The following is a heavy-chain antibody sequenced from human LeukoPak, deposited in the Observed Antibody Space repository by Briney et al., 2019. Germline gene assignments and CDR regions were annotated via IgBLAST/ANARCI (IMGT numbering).Heavy chain of an antibody. CDR2: ISSSSSTI. CDR3: ARDVNWAPDY. D-gene: IGHD7-27*01. J-gene: IGHJ4*02. V-gene: IGHV3-48*02. CDR1: GFTFNSYS. Sequence: EGSLRLSCAASGFTFNSYSMNWVRQAPGKGLEWVSYISSSSSTIYYADSVKGRFTISRDNAKNSLYLRMNSLRDEDTAVYYCARDVNWAPDYWGQGTLVTVSS.